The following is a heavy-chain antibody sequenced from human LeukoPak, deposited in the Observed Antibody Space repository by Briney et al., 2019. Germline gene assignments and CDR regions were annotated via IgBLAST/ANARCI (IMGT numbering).Heavy chain of an antibody. CDR3: ATDGYCSGGSCLPEDY. J-gene: IGHJ4*02. D-gene: IGHD2-15*01. Sequence: ASVKVSCKVSGYTFTDYYMHWVQQAPGNGLEWMGLVDPEDGETIYAEKFQGRVTITADTSTDTAYMELSSLRSEDTAVYYCATDGYCSGGSCLPEDYWGQGTLVTVSS. CDR1: GYTFTDYY. CDR2: VDPEDGET. V-gene: IGHV1-69-2*01.